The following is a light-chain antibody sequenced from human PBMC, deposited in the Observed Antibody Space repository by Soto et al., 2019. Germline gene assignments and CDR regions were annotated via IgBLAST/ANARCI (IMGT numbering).Light chain of an antibody. J-gene: IGLJ2*01. CDR3: QVWDTSSDHVV. V-gene: IGLV3-21*04. Sequence: SYELTLPPSVSVAPGKTARITCGGNNIGSKSVHWYQQKPGQAPVLVIYYDSDRPSGIPERFSDSNSGNTATLTISRVEAGDEADYYCQVWDTSSDHVVFGGGTKVTVL. CDR2: YDS. CDR1: NIGSKS.